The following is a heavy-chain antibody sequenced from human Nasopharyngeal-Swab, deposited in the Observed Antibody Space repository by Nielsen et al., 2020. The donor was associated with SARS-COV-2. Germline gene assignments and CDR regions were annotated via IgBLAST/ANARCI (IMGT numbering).Heavy chain of an antibody. V-gene: IGHV3-23*03. CDR1: GFTFSSYA. J-gene: IGHJ6*02. Sequence: GESLKISCAASGFTFSSYAMSWVRQAPGKGLEWVSVINSGGSSTYYADSVKGRFTISRDNSKNTLYLQMNSLRAEDTAVYYCAKEGALTICGVVPPGGYYYYGMDVWGQGTTVTVSS. D-gene: IGHD3-3*01. CDR3: AKEGALTICGVVPPGGYYYYGMDV. CDR2: INSGGSST.